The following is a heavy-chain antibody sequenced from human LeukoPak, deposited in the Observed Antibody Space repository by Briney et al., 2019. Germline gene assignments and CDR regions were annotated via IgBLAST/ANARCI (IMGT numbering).Heavy chain of an antibody. D-gene: IGHD2-15*01. CDR3: ARDRLYCSGGSCYSTYYYYYYGMDV. Sequence: PGGSLRLSCAASGFTFSSYWMHWVRQAPGKGLVWVSRINSDGSSTSYADSVKGRFTISRDNAKNTLYLQMNSLRAEDTAVYYCARDRLYCSGGSCYSTYYYYYYGMDVWGQGTTVTVSS. V-gene: IGHV3-74*01. J-gene: IGHJ6*02. CDR2: INSDGSST. CDR1: GFTFSSYW.